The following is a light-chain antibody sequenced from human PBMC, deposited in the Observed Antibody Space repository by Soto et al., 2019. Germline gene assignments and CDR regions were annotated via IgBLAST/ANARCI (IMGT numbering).Light chain of an antibody. Sequence: QSVLTQLPSASGTPGQRVTISCSGGSSNIGTNYVYWYQHLPGTAPKLLIFGNDQRPSGVPDRFSASKSGTSASLAISGLQSEDEADYYCAAWDDSVRNYVFGTGTKLTVL. V-gene: IGLV1-47*02. CDR1: SSNIGTNY. CDR3: AAWDDSVRNYV. J-gene: IGLJ1*01. CDR2: GND.